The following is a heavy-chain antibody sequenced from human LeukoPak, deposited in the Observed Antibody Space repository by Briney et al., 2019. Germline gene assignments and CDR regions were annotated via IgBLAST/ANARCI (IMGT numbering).Heavy chain of an antibody. CDR3: AKGGRFGDYFDY. V-gene: IGHV3-9*01. Sequence: GRSLRLSCAASGFTFDDYAMHWVRQAPGKGLEWVSGISWNSGSIGYADSVKGRFTISRDNAKNSLYLQMNSLRAEDTALYYCAKGGRFGDYFDYWGQGTLVTVSS. CDR1: GFTFDDYA. CDR2: ISWNSGSI. D-gene: IGHD3-10*01. J-gene: IGHJ4*02.